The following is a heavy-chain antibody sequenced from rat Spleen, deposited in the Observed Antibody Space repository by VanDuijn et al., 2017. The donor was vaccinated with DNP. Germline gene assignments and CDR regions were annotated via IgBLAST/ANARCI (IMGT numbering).Heavy chain of an antibody. CDR3: ARRGGITFDY. V-gene: IGHV5-25*01. D-gene: IGHD1-4*01. CDR2: IRTSGGST. J-gene: IGHJ2*01. CDR1: GFTFSNYD. Sequence: EVQLVESGGGLVQPGRSLKLSCAASGFTFSNYDMAWVRQAPTKGLEWVASIRTSGGSTYYRDSVKGRFTVSRDNAKSTLYLQMDSLRSEDTATYYCARRGGITFDYWGQGVMVTVSS.